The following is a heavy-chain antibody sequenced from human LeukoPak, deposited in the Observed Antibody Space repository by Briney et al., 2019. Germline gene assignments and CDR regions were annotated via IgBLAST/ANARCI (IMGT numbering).Heavy chain of an antibody. CDR3: ARDRDYSYHDLAAAGPTFDY. Sequence: GSLRLSCATSGIHFSNYSMKRVRQAPGKGLEWVSSISSSSSYIYYADSVKGRFTISRDNAKNSLYLQMKSLRAEDSAVYHWARDRDYSYHDLAAAGPTFDYWGQGTLVTVSS. V-gene: IGHV3-21*01. CDR1: GIHFSNYS. J-gene: IGHJ4*02. CDR2: ISSSSSYI. D-gene: IGHD6-13*01.